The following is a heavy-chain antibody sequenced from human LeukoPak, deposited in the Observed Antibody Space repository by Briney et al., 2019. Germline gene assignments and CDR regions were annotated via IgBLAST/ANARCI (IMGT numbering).Heavy chain of an antibody. V-gene: IGHV3-53*01. D-gene: IGHD4-23*01. CDR1: GFTVSSNY. CDR2: IYSGGST. CDR3: ARGDGSYSHSLDY. Sequence: GGPLRLSCAASGFTVSSNYMSWGHPAPGEGLGWVSIIYSGGSTFYADSVKGRFTNSSDNYKNTRSLQMSSLRAAETAVYCCARGDGSYSHSLDYWGQGTLVTVSS. J-gene: IGHJ4*02.